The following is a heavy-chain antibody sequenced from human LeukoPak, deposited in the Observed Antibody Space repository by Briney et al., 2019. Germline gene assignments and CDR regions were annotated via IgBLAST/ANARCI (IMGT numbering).Heavy chain of an antibody. Sequence: AASVKVSCKASGYTFTNYYMHWVRQAPGQGLEWMGTINPSGGSTSYAQKFQGGVTMTRDTSTSTVYMELSSLRSEDTAVYYCAILRGAFDYWGQGTLVTVSS. CDR2: INPSGGST. J-gene: IGHJ4*02. CDR3: AILRGAFDY. V-gene: IGHV1-46*01. D-gene: IGHD4/OR15-4a*01. CDR1: GYTFTNYY.